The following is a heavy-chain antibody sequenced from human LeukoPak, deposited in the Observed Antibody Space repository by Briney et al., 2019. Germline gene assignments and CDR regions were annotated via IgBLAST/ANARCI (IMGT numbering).Heavy chain of an antibody. CDR3: ARAGKAAAFDY. Sequence: QAGGSLRLSCAASGFTFNAFGMSWIRQAPGKGLEWVSAISGSGGRAYFADSVEGRFTFSRDNSKNTLWLQMNSLKAEDTAVYYCARAGKAAAFDYWGQGTLVTVSS. V-gene: IGHV3-23*01. CDR1: GFTFNAFG. D-gene: IGHD2-15*01. J-gene: IGHJ4*02. CDR2: ISGSGGRA.